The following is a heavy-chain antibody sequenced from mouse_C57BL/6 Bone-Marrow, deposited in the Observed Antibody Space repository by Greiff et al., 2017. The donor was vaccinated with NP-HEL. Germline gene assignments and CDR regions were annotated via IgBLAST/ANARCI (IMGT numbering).Heavy chain of an antibody. CDR2: INYDGSST. J-gene: IGHJ3*01. CDR3: ARDPGFAY. Sequence: EVKLMESEGGLVQPGRSMKLSCTASGFTFSDYYMAWVRQVPEKGLEWVANINYDGSSTYYLDSLKSRFIISRDNAKNILYLQMSSLKSEDTATYYCARDPGFAYWGQGTLVTVSA. CDR1: GFTFSDYY. V-gene: IGHV5-16*01.